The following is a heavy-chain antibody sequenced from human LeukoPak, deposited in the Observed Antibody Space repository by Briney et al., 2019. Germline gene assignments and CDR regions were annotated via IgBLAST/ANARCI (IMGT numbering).Heavy chain of an antibody. J-gene: IGHJ5*02. V-gene: IGHV4-30-4*01. CDR3: ARPYYYDSRIDP. Sequence: SETLSLTCTVSGGSISSGDYYWSWIRQPPGKGLEWIAYMYYSGSTYYNPSLKSRVTMSADMSKNQLSLKLSSVTAADTAVYYCARPYYYDSRIDPWGQGILVTVSS. CDR2: MYYSGST. D-gene: IGHD3-22*01. CDR1: GGSISSGDYY.